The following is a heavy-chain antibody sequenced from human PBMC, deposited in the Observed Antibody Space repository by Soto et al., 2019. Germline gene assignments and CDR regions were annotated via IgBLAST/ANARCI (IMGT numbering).Heavy chain of an antibody. V-gene: IGHV4-39*01. Sequence: SETLSLTCTVSGGSISSSSYYWGWIRQPPGKGLEWIGSIYYSGSTYYNPSLKSRVTISVATSKNQFSLKLSSVTAADTAVYYCARPQSTYDAFDIWGQGTMVTVSS. CDR3: ARPQSTYDAFDI. J-gene: IGHJ3*02. CDR1: GGSISSSSYY. CDR2: IYYSGST.